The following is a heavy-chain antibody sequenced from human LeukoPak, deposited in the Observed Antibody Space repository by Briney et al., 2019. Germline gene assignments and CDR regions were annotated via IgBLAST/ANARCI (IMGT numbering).Heavy chain of an antibody. Sequence: PSETLSLTCTVSGGSISSYYLSWIRQPAGKGLEWIGYIYYSGSTNYNPSLKSRVTISEDTSKNQFSLKLNSVTAADTAVYYCATSSSWYFGYWGQGTLVTVSS. D-gene: IGHD6-13*01. V-gene: IGHV4-59*01. J-gene: IGHJ4*02. CDR3: ATSSSWYFGY. CDR1: GGSISSYY. CDR2: IYYSGST.